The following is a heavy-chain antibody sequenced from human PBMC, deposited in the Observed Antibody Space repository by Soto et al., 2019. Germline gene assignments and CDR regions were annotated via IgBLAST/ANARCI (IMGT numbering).Heavy chain of an antibody. Sequence: VQLVESGGGVVQPGRSLRLSCAASGFTFSSFAMHWVRQAPGKGLEWVAVISYDGSSKYFADSVKGRVTISRDNSKNTLYLQMNSLRAEDTAVYYCARDQGYDSRGYYYYWGQGTLVTVSS. CDR3: ARDQGYDSRGYYYY. J-gene: IGHJ4*02. D-gene: IGHD3-22*01. CDR1: GFTFSSFA. V-gene: IGHV3-30-3*01. CDR2: ISYDGSSK.